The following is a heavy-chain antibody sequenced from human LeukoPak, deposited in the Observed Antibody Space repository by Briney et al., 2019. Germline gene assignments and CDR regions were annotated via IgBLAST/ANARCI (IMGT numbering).Heavy chain of an antibody. J-gene: IGHJ6*03. Sequence: GGSLRLSCVVSGFSFSTYWMTWVRQAPGKGLEWVANIKQDGSEEYYVGSVKGRFTISRDNAKNSVYLQMNSLGAEDTAVYFCARDLRDYDYWTGAYSYYMDVWGKGTTVTVPS. D-gene: IGHD3-3*01. CDR1: GFSFSTYW. V-gene: IGHV3-7*01. CDR3: ARDLRDYDYWTGAYSYYMDV. CDR2: IKQDGSEE.